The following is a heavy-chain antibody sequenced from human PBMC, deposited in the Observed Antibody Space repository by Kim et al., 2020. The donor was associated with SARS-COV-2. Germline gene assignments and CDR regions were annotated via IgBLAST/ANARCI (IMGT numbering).Heavy chain of an antibody. CDR1: GGSISSSSYY. CDR3: ARDHNRGYSYGYPVGGMDV. D-gene: IGHD5-18*01. CDR2: IYYSGST. Sequence: SETLSPTCTVSGGSISSSSYYWGWIRQPPGKGLEWIGSIYYSGSTYYNPSLKSRVTISVDTSKNQFSLKLSSVTAADTAVYYCARDHNRGYSYGYPVGGMDVWGQGTTVTVSS. J-gene: IGHJ6*02. V-gene: IGHV4-39*07.